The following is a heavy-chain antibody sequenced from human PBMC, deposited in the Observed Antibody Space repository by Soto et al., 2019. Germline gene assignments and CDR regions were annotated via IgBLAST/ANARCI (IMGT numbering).Heavy chain of an antibody. D-gene: IGHD3-10*01. V-gene: IGHV4-61*01. J-gene: IGHJ4*02. Sequence: SETLSLTCTVSGGSVSSGSHYWSWIRQSPGKGLEWIGYIYNSGITKYNATLKSRVTISVDTSKNQFSLRLISVTAADTAVYYCARHRGPAPVYWGQGTLVTVSS. CDR1: GGSVSSGSHY. CDR3: ARHRGPAPVY. CDR2: IYNSGIT.